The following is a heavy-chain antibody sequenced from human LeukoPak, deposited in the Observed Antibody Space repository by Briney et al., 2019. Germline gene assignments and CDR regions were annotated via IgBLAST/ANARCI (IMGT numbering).Heavy chain of an antibody. J-gene: IGHJ4*02. Sequence: SETLSLTCTVSGGSISSYYWSWIRQHPGKGLEWIGYIYYSGSTYYNPSLKSRVTISVDTSKNHFSLTLSSVTAADTAVYYCARSYDSSASGFDYWGQGTLVTVSP. CDR2: IYYSGST. CDR3: ARSYDSSASGFDY. V-gene: IGHV4-59*06. D-gene: IGHD3-22*01. CDR1: GGSISSYY.